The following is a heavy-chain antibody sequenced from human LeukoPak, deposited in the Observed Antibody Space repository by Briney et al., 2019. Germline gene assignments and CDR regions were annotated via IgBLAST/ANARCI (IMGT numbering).Heavy chain of an antibody. CDR1: GFSFSDYG. CDR2: INSNGAVI. Sequence: PGGSLRHSCAASGFSFSDYGMNWVRRAPGKGLEWLSHINSNGAVISYADSVKGRFTISRDTAKSSLYLQMNSLQIEDTAIYFCARDPDGDYDFDYWGQGTLVTVSS. D-gene: IGHD4-17*01. V-gene: IGHV3-48*01. CDR3: ARDPDGDYDFDY. J-gene: IGHJ4*02.